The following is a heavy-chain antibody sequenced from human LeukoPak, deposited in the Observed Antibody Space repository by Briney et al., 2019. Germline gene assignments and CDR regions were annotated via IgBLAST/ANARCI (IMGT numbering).Heavy chain of an antibody. CDR3: AKMVTSGEFDY. CDR1: GFTFSSYG. J-gene: IGHJ4*02. D-gene: IGHD2-21*02. Sequence: PGRSLRLSCAASGFTFSSYGMHWVRQAPGKGLEWVAVISYDGSNKYYADSVKGRFTISRDNSKNTLYLQMNSLRAEDTAVYYCAKMVTSGEFDYWGQGTLVTVSS. V-gene: IGHV3-30*18. CDR2: ISYDGSNK.